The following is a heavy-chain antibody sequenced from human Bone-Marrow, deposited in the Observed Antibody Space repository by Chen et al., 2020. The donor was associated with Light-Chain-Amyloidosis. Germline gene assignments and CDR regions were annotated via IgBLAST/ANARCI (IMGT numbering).Heavy chain of an antibody. V-gene: IGHV1-8*01. J-gene: IGHJ6*03. CDR2: MNPNSGNT. CDR1: GYTFTSYD. CDR3: ARGGITIFGVVIGRYYYMDV. Sequence: QVQLVPSGAEVKKPGASVKVSCKASGYTFTSYDINWVRPATGQGLEWMGWMNPNSGNTGYAQKFQGRVTMTRNTSISTAYMELSSLRSEDTAVYYCARGGITIFGVVIGRYYYMDVWGKGTTVTVS. D-gene: IGHD3-3*01.